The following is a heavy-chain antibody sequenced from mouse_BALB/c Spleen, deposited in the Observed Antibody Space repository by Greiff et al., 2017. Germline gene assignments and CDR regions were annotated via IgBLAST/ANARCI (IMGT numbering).Heavy chain of an antibody. CDR2: INPSNGRT. J-gene: IGHJ3*01. Sequence: QVQLQQPGAELVKPGASVKLSCKASGYTFTSYWMHWVKQRPGQGLEWIGEINPSNGRTNYNEKFKGKATLTADKSSSTAYMQLSSLASEDSAVYYGGKAERGWFADWGEGTLVTVSA. V-gene: IGHV1S81*02. CDR3: GKAERGWFAD. CDR1: GYTFTSYW.